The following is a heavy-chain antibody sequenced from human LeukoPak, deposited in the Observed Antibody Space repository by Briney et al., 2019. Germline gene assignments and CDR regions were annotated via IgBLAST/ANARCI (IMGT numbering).Heavy chain of an antibody. CDR2: IYYSGST. V-gene: IGHV4-30-4*01. CDR3: AREGGTVTTSDY. Sequence: SETLSLTCTVSGGSISSGDYYWSWIRHPPGKGLEWIGYIYYSGSTYYNPSLKSRVTISVDTSKNQFSLKLSSVTAADTAVYYCAREGGTVTTSDYWGQGTLVTVSS. CDR1: GGSISSGDYY. D-gene: IGHD4-17*01. J-gene: IGHJ4*02.